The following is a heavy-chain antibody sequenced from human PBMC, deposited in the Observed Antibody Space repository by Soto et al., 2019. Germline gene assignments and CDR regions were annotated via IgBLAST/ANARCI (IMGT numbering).Heavy chain of an antibody. CDR3: ARDWTGTYGMDV. CDR2: IYYRGST. CDR1: RGSISSGGYY. D-gene: IGHD1-1*01. J-gene: IGHJ6*02. V-gene: IGHV4-31*03. Sequence: QVQLQESGPGLVKPSQTLSLTCTVSRGSISSGGYYWSWIRQHPGKGLEWIGYIYYRGSTYYNPSLQSRXXIXIXXSKNQFSLKLSSVTAADTAVYYCARDWTGTYGMDVWGQGTTVTVSS.